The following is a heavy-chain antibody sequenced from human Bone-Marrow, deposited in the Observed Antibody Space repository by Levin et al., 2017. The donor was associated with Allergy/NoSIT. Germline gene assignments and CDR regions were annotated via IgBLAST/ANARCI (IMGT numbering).Heavy chain of an antibody. CDR2: IYHSGST. CDR1: GGSISSGGYS. CDR3: ARGPQTLNSSSWDRGGIDP. Sequence: SETLSLTCAVSGGSISSGGYSWSWIRQPPGKGLEWIGYIYHSGSTYYNPSLKSRVTISVDRSKNQFSLKLSSVTAADTAVYYCARGPQTLNSSSWDRGGIDPWGQGTLVTVSS. J-gene: IGHJ5*02. D-gene: IGHD6-13*01. V-gene: IGHV4-30-2*01.